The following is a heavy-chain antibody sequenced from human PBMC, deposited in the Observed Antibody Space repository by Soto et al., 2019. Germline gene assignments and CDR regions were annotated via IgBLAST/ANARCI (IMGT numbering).Heavy chain of an antibody. D-gene: IGHD2-2*01. V-gene: IGHV5-51*01. CDR2: IYPGDSDT. CDR1: GYSFTSYW. J-gene: IGHJ6*02. CDR3: ARTYCSSTSCYYYYGMDV. Sequence: LKISCKGSGYSFTSYWIGWVRQMPGKGLEWMGIIYPGDSDTRYSPSFQGQVTISADKSISTAYLQWSSLKASDTAMYYCARTYCSSTSCYYYYGMDVWGQGTTVTVSS.